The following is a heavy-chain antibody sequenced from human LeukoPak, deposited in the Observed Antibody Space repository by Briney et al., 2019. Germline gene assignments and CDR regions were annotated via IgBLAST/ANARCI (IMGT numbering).Heavy chain of an antibody. V-gene: IGHV3-30*04. CDR2: ISYDGSNK. J-gene: IGHJ4*02. CDR1: GFTFSSYA. CDR3: ARFLRYFDWLFLY. D-gene: IGHD3-9*01. Sequence: PGGSLRLSCAASGFTFSSYAMHWVRQAPGKGLEWVAVISYDGSNKYYADSVKGRFTISRDNSKNTLYLQMNSLRAEDTAVYYCARFLRYFDWLFLYRGQGTLVTVSS.